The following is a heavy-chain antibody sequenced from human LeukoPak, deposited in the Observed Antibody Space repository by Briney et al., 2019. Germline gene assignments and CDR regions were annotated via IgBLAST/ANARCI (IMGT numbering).Heavy chain of an antibody. CDR2: ISPDGSTT. CDR1: GFTFSDYW. Sequence: PGGSRRLSCAASGFTFSDYWMHWDRQAPGKGLVWVSRISPDGSTTGHADSVKGRFTISRDNAKNSLYLQMNSLRAEDTAVYYCAREGNSGYDYWGQGTLVTVSS. J-gene: IGHJ4*02. V-gene: IGHV3-74*01. CDR3: AREGNSGYDY. D-gene: IGHD5-12*01.